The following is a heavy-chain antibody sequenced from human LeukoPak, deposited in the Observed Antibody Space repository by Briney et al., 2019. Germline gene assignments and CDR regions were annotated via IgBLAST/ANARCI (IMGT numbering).Heavy chain of an antibody. CDR1: GGSISSHY. CDR2: IYYSGST. CDR3: ARSVGNAFDI. Sequence: SETLSLTCTVSGGSISSHYWSWIRQPPGKGLEWIGYIYYSGSTNYNPSLKSRVTISVDTSKNQFSLKLSSVTAADTAVYYCARSVGNAFDIWGQGTMVTVSS. J-gene: IGHJ3*02. D-gene: IGHD1-14*01. V-gene: IGHV4-59*11.